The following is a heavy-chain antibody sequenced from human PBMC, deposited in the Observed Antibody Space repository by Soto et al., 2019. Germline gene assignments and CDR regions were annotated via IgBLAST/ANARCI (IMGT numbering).Heavy chain of an antibody. CDR2: IYSGGYT. J-gene: IGHJ4*02. D-gene: IGHD3-10*01. CDR3: GAAPGGGGY. Sequence: EVQLVESGGGLIQPGGSLRLSCAVSGFTVSNNYMSWVRQAPGKGLEGVSVIYSGGYTAYGDSVKGRFTISRDNSKNTIYFQKKARRADPRGVFSRGAAPGGGGYWGQGTLVTVSS. CDR1: GFTVSNNY. V-gene: IGHV3-53*01.